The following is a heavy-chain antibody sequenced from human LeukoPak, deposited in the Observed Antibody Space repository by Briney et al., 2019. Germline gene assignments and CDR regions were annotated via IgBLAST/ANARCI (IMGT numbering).Heavy chain of an antibody. D-gene: IGHD3-10*01. CDR2: IYHSGST. CDR1: GGSISSNNW. V-gene: IGHV4-4*02. Sequence: SETLSLTCAVSGGSISSNNWWTWVRQPPGKGLEWIGEIYHSGSTNYNPSLKSRVTISVDKSKNQFSLRLSSVTAADTAVYNCARGVNMVRGIISFDYWGQGTLVTVSS. J-gene: IGHJ4*02. CDR3: ARGVNMVRGIISFDY.